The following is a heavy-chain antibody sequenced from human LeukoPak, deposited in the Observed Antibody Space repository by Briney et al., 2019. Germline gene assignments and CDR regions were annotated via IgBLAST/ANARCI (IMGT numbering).Heavy chain of an antibody. CDR2: INPNSGGT. J-gene: IGHJ4*02. V-gene: IGHV1-2*02. D-gene: IGHD6-13*01. CDR1: GYTFSSYG. Sequence: ASVKVSCKASGYTFSSYGISWVRQAPGQGLEWMGWINPNSGGTNYAQKFQGRVTMTRDTSISTAYMELSRLRSDDTAVYYCARVKGIAAAGTGMSHKTYYFDYWGQGTLVTVSS. CDR3: ARVKGIAAAGTGMSHKTYYFDY.